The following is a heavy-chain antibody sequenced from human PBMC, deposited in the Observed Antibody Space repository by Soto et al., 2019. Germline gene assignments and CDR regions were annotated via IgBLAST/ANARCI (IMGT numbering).Heavy chain of an antibody. J-gene: IGHJ4*02. CDR2: ISDSGGTT. V-gene: IGHV3-23*01. CDR1: RFRVYISP. Sequence: LRICGASCRFRVYISPITLSRQEKGKGLEWVSYISDSGGTTYYADSVKGRFTISRDNSKNTLYLQMNSLRAEDTAVYYCAKDPYCSSISCYAGNFYYWGQGALVTVSS. D-gene: IGHD2-2*01. CDR3: AKDPYCSSISCYAGNFYY.